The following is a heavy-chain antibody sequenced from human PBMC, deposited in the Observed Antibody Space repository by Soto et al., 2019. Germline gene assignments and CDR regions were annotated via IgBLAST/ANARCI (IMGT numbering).Heavy chain of an antibody. J-gene: IGHJ4*02. CDR3: ARLAASDRELWFGELRN. CDR1: GGSISSSNW. D-gene: IGHD3-10*01. Sequence: PSETLSLTCAVSGGSISSSNWWSWVRQPPGKGLEWIGEIYHSGSTNYNPSLKSRVTISVDKSKNQFSLKLSSVTAADTAVYYCARLAASDRELWFGELRNWGQGTLVTV. V-gene: IGHV4-4*02. CDR2: IYHSGST.